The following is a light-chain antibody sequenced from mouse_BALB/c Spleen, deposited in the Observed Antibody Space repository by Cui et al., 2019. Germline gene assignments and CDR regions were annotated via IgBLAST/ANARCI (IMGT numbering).Light chain of an antibody. CDR2: LTS. CDR1: SSVSY. CDR3: QQWSSNPWT. J-gene: IGKJ1*01. Sequence: QIVLPQSPAPMSASPGEKVTMTCSASSSVSYMDWYQQKPRSSPKPWIYLTSNLASGVPARFSGSGSGTSYSLTISSMEAEDAATYYCQQWSSNPWTFGGGTKLEIK. V-gene: IGKV4-68*01.